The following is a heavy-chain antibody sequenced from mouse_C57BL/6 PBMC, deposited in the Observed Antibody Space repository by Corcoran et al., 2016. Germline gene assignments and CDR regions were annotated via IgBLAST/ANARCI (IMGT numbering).Heavy chain of an antibody. D-gene: IGHD1-1*01. J-gene: IGHJ4*01. CDR3: ARGGITTDYYAMVY. CDR2: INTYSGVP. Sequence: QIQLVQSGPELKKPGETVKISCKASGYTFTTYGMSWVKQAPGKGLKWMGWINTYSGVPTYADDFKGRFAFSLETSASTAYLQINNLKNEDTATYFCARGGITTDYYAMVYWGQGTSVTVSS. V-gene: IGHV9-3*01. CDR1: GYTFTTYG.